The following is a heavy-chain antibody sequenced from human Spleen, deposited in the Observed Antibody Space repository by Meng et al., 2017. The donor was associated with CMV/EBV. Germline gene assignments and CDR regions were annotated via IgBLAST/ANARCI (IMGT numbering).Heavy chain of an antibody. J-gene: IGHJ6*02. CDR2: IDYSGST. V-gene: IGHV4-59*08. CDR1: GCSISSYY. CDR3: ARGYSSSSWGYYYYGMDV. D-gene: IGHD6-6*01. Sequence: GSLRLSSTVSGCSISSYYWSWIRQPPGKGLEWIGYIDYSGSTNYNPSLKSRVTISVDTSKNQFSLKLSSVTAADTAVYYCARGYSSSSWGYYYYGMDVWGQGTTVTVSS.